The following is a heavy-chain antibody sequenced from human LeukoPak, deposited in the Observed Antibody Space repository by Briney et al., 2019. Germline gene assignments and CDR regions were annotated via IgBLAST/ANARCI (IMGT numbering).Heavy chain of an antibody. V-gene: IGHV3-21*01. J-gene: IGHJ3*02. CDR3: ARDFNAWLFGAFDI. CDR1: AFTFSSYS. D-gene: IGHD3-9*01. Sequence: NSAGSLRRSCAASAFTFSSYSMNWLRQAPGKVLEWVPSISSSSSYIYYADSVKGRFTISRGNAKNSLYLQMNSLRAEGTAVYYRARDFNAWLFGAFDIWGQGTMVTVSS. CDR2: ISSSSSYI.